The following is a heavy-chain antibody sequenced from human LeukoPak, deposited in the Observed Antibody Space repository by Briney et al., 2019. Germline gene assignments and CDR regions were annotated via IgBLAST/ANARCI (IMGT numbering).Heavy chain of an antibody. CDR3: AREIYYYDSSGYYTGFDP. D-gene: IGHD3-22*01. Sequence: SETLSLTCAVYGGSFSGYYWSWIRQPPGKGLEWIGEINHSGSTNYNPSLKSRVTISVDTSKNQFSLKLSSVTAADTAVYYCAREIYYYDSSGYYTGFDPWGQGTLVTVSS. J-gene: IGHJ5*02. CDR2: INHSGST. CDR1: GGSFSGYY. V-gene: IGHV4-34*01.